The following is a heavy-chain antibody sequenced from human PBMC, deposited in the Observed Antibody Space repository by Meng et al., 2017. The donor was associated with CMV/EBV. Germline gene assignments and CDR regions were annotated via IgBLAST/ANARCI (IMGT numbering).Heavy chain of an antibody. J-gene: IGHJ5*02. CDR3: VRGFWGP. CDR1: GFTFSDYY. D-gene: IGHD3-16*01. Sequence: GESLKISCAASGFTFSDYYMNWVRQAPGKGLEWVANIKQDGSEKYYVDSVKGRFTISRDNAKNSLYLQMNSLRAEDTAMYYCVRGFWGPWGQGTLVTVSS. V-gene: IGHV3-7*01. CDR2: IKQDGSEK.